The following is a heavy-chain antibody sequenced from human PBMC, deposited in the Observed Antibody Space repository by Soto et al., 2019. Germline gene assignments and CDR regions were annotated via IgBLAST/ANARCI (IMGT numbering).Heavy chain of an antibody. Sequence: SETLSLTXTVSGGSISSYYWSWIRQPPGKGLEWIGYIYYSGSTNYNPSLKSRVTISVDTSKNQFSLKLSSVTAADTAVYYCARGDDILTGYYHPFDYWGQGTLVTVSS. J-gene: IGHJ4*02. CDR3: ARGDDILTGYYHPFDY. CDR1: GGSISSYY. CDR2: IYYSGST. D-gene: IGHD3-9*01. V-gene: IGHV4-59*01.